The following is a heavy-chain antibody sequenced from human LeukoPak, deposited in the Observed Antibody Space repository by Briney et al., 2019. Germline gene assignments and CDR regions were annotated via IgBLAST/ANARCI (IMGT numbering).Heavy chain of an antibody. J-gene: IGHJ4*02. CDR3: ARDAYDSSGILDY. Sequence: ASVKVSCKASGGTLSSYAISWVRQAPGQGLEWMGRIIPIFGTANYAQKFQGRVTITTDESTSTAYMELSSLRSEDTAVYYCARDAYDSSGILDYWGQGTLVTVSS. CDR1: GGTLSSYA. CDR2: IIPIFGTA. V-gene: IGHV1-69*05. D-gene: IGHD3-22*01.